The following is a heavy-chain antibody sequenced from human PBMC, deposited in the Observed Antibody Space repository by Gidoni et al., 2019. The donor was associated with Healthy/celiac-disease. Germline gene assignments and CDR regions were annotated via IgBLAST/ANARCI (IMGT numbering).Heavy chain of an antibody. CDR2: IYHSGST. CDR1: GYSISSGYY. D-gene: IGHD3-22*01. J-gene: IGHJ4*02. CDR3: ARDVVDVYYDSSGPYFDY. V-gene: IGHV4-38-2*02. Sequence: QVQLQESGPGLVKPSETLSLTCAVSGYSISSGYYWGWIRQPPGKGLEWIGSIYHSGSTYYNPSLKSRVTISVDTSKNQFSLKLSSVTAADTAVYYCARDVVDVYYDSSGPYFDYWGQGTLVTVSS.